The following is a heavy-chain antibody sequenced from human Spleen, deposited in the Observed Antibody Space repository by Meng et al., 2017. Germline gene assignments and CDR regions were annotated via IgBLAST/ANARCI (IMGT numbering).Heavy chain of an antibody. CDR3: ARSSGPLDY. CDR2: TYYRSKWYN. CDR1: GDSVSNNIAA. D-gene: IGHD5-12*01. V-gene: IGHV6-1*01. Sequence: QVQLQQSGPGLGKPSQTLSLTSAISGDSVSNNIAAWNWIRQSPSRGLEWLGRTYYRSKWYNYYAVSVKSRLTITPDTSKNQFSLQLSSVTPEDTAVYYCARSSGPLDYWGQGTLVTVSS. J-gene: IGHJ4*02.